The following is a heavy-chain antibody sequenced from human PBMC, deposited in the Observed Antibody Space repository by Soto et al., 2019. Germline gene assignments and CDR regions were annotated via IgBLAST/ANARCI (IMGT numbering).Heavy chain of an antibody. CDR1: GASISAYY. V-gene: IGHV4-59*01. CDR2: IYYSGST. J-gene: IGHJ3*02. Sequence: QVQLQESGPGLVKPSETLSLTCSVSGASISAYYWSWIRQPPGKGLEWIAYIYYSGSTSYNPSLTSPVSISLDTSKNHFSLKLRSVTAADTAVYYSARTSDGSRPTSGRYAFDIWGPGTMATVSS. CDR3: ARTSDGSRPTSGRYAFDI. D-gene: IGHD3-22*01.